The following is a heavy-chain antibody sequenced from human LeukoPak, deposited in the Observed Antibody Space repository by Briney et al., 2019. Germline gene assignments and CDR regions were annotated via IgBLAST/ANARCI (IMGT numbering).Heavy chain of an antibody. CDR1: GFTFSSYG. J-gene: IGHJ4*02. CDR3: AKEEPPVEMATVPGKGFDY. Sequence: GRALRVSCAASGFTFSSYGMHWVREAPGKSLERVAGRWYDGSKKYYVESVKGRFTISRDNSKNTLYLQMNSLRAEDTAVYYCAKEEPPVEMATVPGKGFDYWGQGTLVTVSS. CDR2: RWYDGSKK. V-gene: IGHV3-33*06. D-gene: IGHD5-24*01.